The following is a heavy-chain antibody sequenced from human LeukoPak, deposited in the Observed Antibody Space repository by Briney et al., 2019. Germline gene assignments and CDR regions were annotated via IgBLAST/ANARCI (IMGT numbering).Heavy chain of an antibody. CDR2: ISAYNGNT. Sequence: ASVKVSCKASGYTFTSYDINWVRQATGQGLEWMGWISAYNGNTNYAQKLQGRVTMTTDTSTSTAYMEPRSLRSDDTAMYYCARGSSSWYVGPPLDYWGQGTLVTVSS. J-gene: IGHJ4*02. CDR1: GYTFTSYD. D-gene: IGHD6-13*01. CDR3: ARGSSSWYVGPPLDY. V-gene: IGHV1-18*01.